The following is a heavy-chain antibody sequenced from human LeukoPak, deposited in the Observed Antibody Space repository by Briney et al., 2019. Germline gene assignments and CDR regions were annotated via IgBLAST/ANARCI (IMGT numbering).Heavy chain of an antibody. CDR3: ARGLPPRRDYDSRGYYSYYFDY. D-gene: IGHD3-22*01. V-gene: IGHV1-18*01. Sequence: ASVRVSCKASGYTFTSYGIIWVRQAPGQGLEWMGWISTYNGHTKYAQKFQGRVTVTTDTSTTTAYMELGSLRSDDTAFYYCARGLPPRRDYDSRGYYSYYFDYWGQGTLVTVSS. CDR2: ISTYNGHT. J-gene: IGHJ4*02. CDR1: GYTFTSYG.